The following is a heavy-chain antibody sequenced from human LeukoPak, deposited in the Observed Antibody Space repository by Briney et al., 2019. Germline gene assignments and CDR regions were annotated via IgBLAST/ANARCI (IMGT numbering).Heavy chain of an antibody. D-gene: IGHD2-21*02. V-gene: IGHV3-33*08. Sequence: LSGGSLRLSCAASGFTFSSYGMHWVRQAPGKGLEWVAVIWYDGSNKYYADSVKGRFTISRDNSKNTLYLQMNSLRAEDTAVYYCGASDQGVTKQTAIEYWGQGTLVTVSS. CDR1: GFTFSSYG. CDR3: GASDQGVTKQTAIEY. CDR2: IWYDGSNK. J-gene: IGHJ4*02.